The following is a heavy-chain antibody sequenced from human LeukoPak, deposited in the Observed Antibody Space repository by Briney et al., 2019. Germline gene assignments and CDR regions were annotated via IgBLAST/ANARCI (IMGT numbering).Heavy chain of an antibody. V-gene: IGHV4-39*01. J-gene: IGHJ4*02. CDR1: GGSFSGYY. D-gene: IGHD5/OR15-5a*01. Sequence: SETLSLTCAVYGGSFSGYYWGWIRQPPGKGLEWIGSNYYSGSTYYNPSLKSRVTISVDTSKNQFSLKLSSVTAADTAVYYCARHGLDSYYFDYWGQGTLVTVSS. CDR3: ARHGLDSYYFDY. CDR2: NYYSGST.